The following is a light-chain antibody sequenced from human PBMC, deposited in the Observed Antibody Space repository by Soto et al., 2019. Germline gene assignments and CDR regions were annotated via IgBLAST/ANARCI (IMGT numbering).Light chain of an antibody. V-gene: IGKV3D-15*01. J-gene: IGKJ5*01. CDR3: XXXXXXXLX. CDR1: QSVSSN. CDR2: GAS. Sequence: IGLTQSPATLSLSPGERATLSCRASQSVSSNLAWHQQRPGQAPRLLIYGASTRATGVPARFSGGGSGTEFTLTITSLQSEDFAVXXXXXXXXXXLXFXPGTRLEIK.